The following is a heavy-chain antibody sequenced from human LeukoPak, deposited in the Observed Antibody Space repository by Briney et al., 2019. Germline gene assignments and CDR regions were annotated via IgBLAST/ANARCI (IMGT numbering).Heavy chain of an antibody. D-gene: IGHD3-10*01. V-gene: IGHV3-23*01. CDR2: ISGSGDNT. CDR1: GFTFSSYA. CDR3: ARDRLSDYYGSGSYCDY. J-gene: IGHJ4*02. Sequence: GGSLRLSCAASGFTFSSYAMNWVRQAPGKGLEWISSISGSGDNTYYADSVKGRFTISRDNSKNTLYLQMNSLRAEDTAVYYCARDRLSDYYGSGSYCDYWGQGTLVTVSS.